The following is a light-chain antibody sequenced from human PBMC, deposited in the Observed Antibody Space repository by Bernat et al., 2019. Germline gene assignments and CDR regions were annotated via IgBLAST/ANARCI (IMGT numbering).Light chain of an antibody. Sequence: DIQLTQSPSFLSASVGDRVTITCRASQVIGTYVAWYQQKPGKAPNLLIYGASTLQYGVPSRFSGSGIGTEFTLTISSLQPEDSASYYCQQLNSFPITFGQGKRLEIK. J-gene: IGKJ5*01. CDR2: GAS. CDR1: QVIGTY. V-gene: IGKV1-9*01. CDR3: QQLNSFPIT.